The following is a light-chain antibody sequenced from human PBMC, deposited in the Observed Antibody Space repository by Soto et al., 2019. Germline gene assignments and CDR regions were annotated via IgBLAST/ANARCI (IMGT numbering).Light chain of an antibody. CDR1: QSISSSY. CDR2: GAS. J-gene: IGKJ5*01. Sequence: EIVLTQSPGTLSLSPGERATLSCRASQSISSSYLAWYQQKPGQTPRLLIYGASSRATGIPDRFSGSGSGTDFTLTICRLEPEDFAMYYCQQYGNSPITFGQGTRLEIK. V-gene: IGKV3-20*01. CDR3: QQYGNSPIT.